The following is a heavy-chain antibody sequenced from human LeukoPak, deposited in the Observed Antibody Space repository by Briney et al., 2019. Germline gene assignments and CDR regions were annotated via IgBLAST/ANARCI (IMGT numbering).Heavy chain of an antibody. D-gene: IGHD3-10*01. CDR2: MNPISGTP. CDR3: ARGVSGLLWFGEFGDYYFDY. J-gene: IGHJ4*02. Sequence: AAVKVSRKASGYTLTSYAINGVRQAARPGVERVGWMNPISGTPGIAQQFQGRVTMNRNASISTAYIELSRLRSEDTAVYYCARGVSGLLWFGEFGDYYFDYWGQGTLVTVSS. CDR1: GYTLTSYA. V-gene: IGHV1-8*01.